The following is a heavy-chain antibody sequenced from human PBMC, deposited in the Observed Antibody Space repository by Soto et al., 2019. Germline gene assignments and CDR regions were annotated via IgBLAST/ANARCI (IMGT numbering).Heavy chain of an antibody. Sequence: GGSLRLSCAASGFTFSSYWMSWVRQAPGKGLEWVANIKQDGSEKYYVDSVKGRFTISRDNAKNSLYLQMNSLRAEDTAVYYCARDQKWDYDFWSGYSDYWGQGTLVTVSS. CDR3: ARDQKWDYDFWSGYSDY. CDR1: GFTFSSYW. D-gene: IGHD3-3*01. J-gene: IGHJ4*02. CDR2: IKQDGSEK. V-gene: IGHV3-7*05.